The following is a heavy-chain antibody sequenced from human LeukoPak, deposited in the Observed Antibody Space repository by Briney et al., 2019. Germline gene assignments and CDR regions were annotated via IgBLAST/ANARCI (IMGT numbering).Heavy chain of an antibody. Sequence: ASVKVSCKASGYTFTSYGISWVRQAPGQGLEWMGWINPNSGGTNYAQKFQGRVTMTRDTSISTAYMELSRLRSDDTAAYYCARDQGSGWYDYWGQGTLVTVSS. CDR2: INPNSGGT. CDR1: GYTFTSYG. D-gene: IGHD6-19*01. V-gene: IGHV1-2*02. CDR3: ARDQGSGWYDY. J-gene: IGHJ4*02.